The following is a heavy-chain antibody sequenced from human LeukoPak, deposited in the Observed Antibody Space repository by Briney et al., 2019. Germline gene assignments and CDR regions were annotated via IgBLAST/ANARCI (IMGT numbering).Heavy chain of an antibody. CDR2: VYYSGST. V-gene: IGHV4-59*08. D-gene: IGHD6-13*01. CDR1: GGSISSYY. CDR3: ARGGAAAGPPHADAFDI. Sequence: PSETLSLTCTVSGGSISSYYWSWIRQPPGKGLEWIGYVYYSGSTNHNPSLKSRVTISVDTSKNQFSLKLSSVTAADTAVYYCARGGAAAGPPHADAFDIWGQGTMVTVSS. J-gene: IGHJ3*02.